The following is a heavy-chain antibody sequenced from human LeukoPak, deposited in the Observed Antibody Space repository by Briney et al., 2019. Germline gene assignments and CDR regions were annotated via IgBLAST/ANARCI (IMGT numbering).Heavy chain of an antibody. V-gene: IGHV4-59*01. CDR2: IYYSGST. CDR3: ARVAVAGGETPNSDY. Sequence: SETLSLTCTVSGGSISSYYWSWIRQPPGKGLEWIGYIYYSGSTNYNPSLKSRVTISVDTSKNQFSLKLSSVTAADTAVYYCARVAVAGGETPNSDYWGQGTLVTVSS. CDR1: GGSISSYY. D-gene: IGHD6-19*01. J-gene: IGHJ4*02.